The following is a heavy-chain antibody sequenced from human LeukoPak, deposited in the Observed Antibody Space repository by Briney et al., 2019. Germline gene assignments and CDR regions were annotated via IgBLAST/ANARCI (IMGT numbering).Heavy chain of an antibody. V-gene: IGHV1-46*01. CDR3: ARAIPLYYYDSSGYSPDFDY. J-gene: IGHJ4*02. CDR2: INPSGGST. D-gene: IGHD3-22*01. CDR1: GYTFTSYY. Sequence: ASVKVSCKASGYTFTSYYMHWVRQAPGQGLEWMGIINPSGGSTSYAQKFQGRVTMTRDTSTSTVYMELSSLRSEDTAVYYCARAIPLYYYDSSGYSPDFDYWGQGTLVTVSS.